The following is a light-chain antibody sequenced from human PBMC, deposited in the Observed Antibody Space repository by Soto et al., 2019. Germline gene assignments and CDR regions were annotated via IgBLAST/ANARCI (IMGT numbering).Light chain of an antibody. CDR1: SSDVGGSNY. CDR2: DVS. Sequence: QSALTQPASVSGSPGQSITISCTGTSSDVGGSNYVSLYQQHSGKAPKLIIFDVSHRPSGFSNRFSGSKSGNTASLTISGLQPEDEAVYYCSSYASSNYVFGTGTKLTVL. V-gene: IGLV2-14*03. CDR3: SSYASSNYV. J-gene: IGLJ1*01.